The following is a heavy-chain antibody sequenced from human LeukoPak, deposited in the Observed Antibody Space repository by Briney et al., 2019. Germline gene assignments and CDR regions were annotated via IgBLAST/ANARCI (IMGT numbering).Heavy chain of an antibody. V-gene: IGHV3-30*02. D-gene: IGHD3-22*01. Sequence: GGSLRLSCAASGFTFSSYGMHWVRQAPGKGLEWVAFIRYDGSNKYYADSVKGRFTISRDNSKNTLYLQMNSLRAEDTAVYYCAKDQHYYDSSGYYLCFDYWGQGTLVTVSS. CDR2: IRYDGSNK. CDR3: AKDQHYYDSSGYYLCFDY. CDR1: GFTFSSYG. J-gene: IGHJ4*02.